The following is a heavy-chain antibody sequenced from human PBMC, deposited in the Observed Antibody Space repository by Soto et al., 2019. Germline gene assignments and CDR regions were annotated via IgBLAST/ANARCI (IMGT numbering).Heavy chain of an antibody. D-gene: IGHD4-17*01. CDR3: AREPQLVLKENGDYGMDV. Sequence: QVQLVQSGAELKKPGSSVKVSCKASGGTFSSYTISWVRQAPGQGLEWMGRIIPILGIANYAQKFQGRVTIAADKSTSTAYMELSSLRSEDTAVYYCAREPQLVLKENGDYGMDVWGQGTTVTVSS. J-gene: IGHJ6*02. CDR2: IIPILGIA. V-gene: IGHV1-69*08. CDR1: GGTFSSYT.